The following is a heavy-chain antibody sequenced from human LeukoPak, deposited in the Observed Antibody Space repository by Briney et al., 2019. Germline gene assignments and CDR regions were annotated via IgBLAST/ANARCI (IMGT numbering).Heavy chain of an antibody. CDR2: TNWNGGST. J-gene: IGHJ4*02. Sequence: PGGSLRLSCAASGFTFDDYGMSWVRQAPGKGLEWVSGTNWNGGSTGYADSVKGRFTISRDNAKNSLYLQMNSLRAEDTALYYCARGRDPYYYGSGSHKAIDYWGQGTLVTVSS. CDR1: GFTFDDYG. D-gene: IGHD3-10*01. CDR3: ARGRDPYYYGSGSHKAIDY. V-gene: IGHV3-20*04.